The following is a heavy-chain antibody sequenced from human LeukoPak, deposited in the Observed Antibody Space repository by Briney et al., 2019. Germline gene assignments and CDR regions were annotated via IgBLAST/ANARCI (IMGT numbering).Heavy chain of an antibody. CDR3: ARDIAAARGY. CDR1: GGSISGYY. Sequence: SETLSLTCSVSGGSISGYYWSWIRQSPGKGLEWIGYIYYSGNTNYNPSLKSRVTISVDMSKNQFSLNLRSATAADTAVYYCARDIAAARGYWGQGTLVTVSS. V-gene: IGHV4-59*08. D-gene: IGHD6-13*01. J-gene: IGHJ4*02. CDR2: IYYSGNT.